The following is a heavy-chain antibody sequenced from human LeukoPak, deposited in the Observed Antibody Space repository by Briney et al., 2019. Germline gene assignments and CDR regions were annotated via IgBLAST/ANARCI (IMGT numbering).Heavy chain of an antibody. J-gene: IGHJ5*02. V-gene: IGHV1-18*04. Sequence: GASVKVSCTASGYTFTSYGISWVRQAPGQGLEWMGSISPYTGNTKYAGRLQGRVTMTTDTSTSTAYMELRSRRSDDTAVYYCAGEPAAAVVVPAATSVWFDPWGQGTLVTVSS. CDR1: GYTFTSYG. D-gene: IGHD2-2*01. CDR3: AGEPAAAVVVPAATSVWFDP. CDR2: ISPYTGNT.